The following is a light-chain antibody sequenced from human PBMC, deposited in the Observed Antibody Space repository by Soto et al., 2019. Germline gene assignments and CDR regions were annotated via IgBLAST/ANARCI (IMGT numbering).Light chain of an antibody. Sequence: QSVLTQPPSASSTPGQTVTISCSGSTSNIGTFYVYWYQHLPGTAPKLLIYLGDQRASGVSDRFSGSKSGTSAFLAINGLRSDDEADYYCAAWDDNLNAYVFGSGTKVIVL. J-gene: IGLJ1*01. V-gene: IGLV1-47*02. CDR2: LGD. CDR1: TSNIGTFY. CDR3: AAWDDNLNAYV.